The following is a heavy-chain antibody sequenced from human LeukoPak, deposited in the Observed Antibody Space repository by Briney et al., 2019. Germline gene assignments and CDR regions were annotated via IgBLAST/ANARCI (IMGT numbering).Heavy chain of an antibody. CDR3: ATRFITMVQGVISGPYWYFDL. CDR1: GYTFTGDF. CDR2: INSDSGGT. Sequence: GASVKVSCKASGYTFTGDFIHWVRQAPGQGLEWMGWINSDSGGTNYARKFQGRVTMTRDTSISTAYMELSSLRSDDTAVFYCATRFITMVQGVISGPYWYFDLWGRGTLVTVSS. V-gene: IGHV1-2*02. D-gene: IGHD3-10*01. J-gene: IGHJ2*01.